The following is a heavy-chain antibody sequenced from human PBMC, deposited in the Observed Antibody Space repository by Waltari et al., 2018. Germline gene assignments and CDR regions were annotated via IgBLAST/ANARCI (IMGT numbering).Heavy chain of an antibody. CDR2: IKQDGSDI. CDR1: GFTFSAYW. Sequence: EVQLVESGGDLVQPGGSLRLSWLVSGFTFSAYWIIWVRQAPGKGLEWVANIKQDGSDIYDADSVKGRFTISRDNAKNSLYLQMNSLRAEDTAVYYCARDVGNVGGNYWGQGTLVTVSS. J-gene: IGHJ4*02. V-gene: IGHV3-7*01. CDR3: ARDVGNVGGNY. D-gene: IGHD3-10*01.